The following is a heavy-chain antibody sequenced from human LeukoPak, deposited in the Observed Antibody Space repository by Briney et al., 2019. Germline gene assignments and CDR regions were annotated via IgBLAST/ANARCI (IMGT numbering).Heavy chain of an antibody. J-gene: IGHJ4*02. CDR2: ISWNSGSI. CDR3: AKDIGLGIDY. D-gene: IGHD3-10*01. Sequence: PGGSLRLSCAASGFTFDDYAMHWVRHAPGKGLEWVSGISWNSGSIGYADSVKGRFTISRDNAKNSLYLQMNSLRPEDTALYYCAKDIGLGIDYWGRGTLVTVSS. CDR1: GFTFDDYA. V-gene: IGHV3-9*01.